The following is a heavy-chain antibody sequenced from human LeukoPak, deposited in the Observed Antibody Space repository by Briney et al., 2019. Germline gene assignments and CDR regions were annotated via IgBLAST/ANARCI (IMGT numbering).Heavy chain of an antibody. V-gene: IGHV3-23*01. Sequence: GGSLRLSCAASGFAFSTCAMSWVRQAPGKGLEWVPTITTSGGSTYYADSVKGRFTISRDNSKNTLYLQLNSLRAEDTAIYYCAKVVPAAGIDHWGQGTLVTVSS. CDR1: GFAFSTCA. CDR2: ITTSGGST. J-gene: IGHJ4*02. CDR3: AKVVPAAGIDH. D-gene: IGHD6-13*01.